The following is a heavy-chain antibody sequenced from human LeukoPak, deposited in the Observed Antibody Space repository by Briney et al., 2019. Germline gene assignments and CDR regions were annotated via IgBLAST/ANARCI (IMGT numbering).Heavy chain of an antibody. CDR3: ARTNYDYVWGSYQNWFDP. CDR2: IIPIFGTA. D-gene: IGHD3-16*02. V-gene: IGHV1-69*13. Sequence: GASVKVSCKASGYTFTGYYMHWVRQAPGQGLEWMGGIIPIFGTANYAQKFQGRVTITADESTSTAYMELSSLRSEDTAVYYCARTNYDYVWGSYQNWFDPWGQGTLVTVSS. J-gene: IGHJ5*02. CDR1: GYTFTGYY.